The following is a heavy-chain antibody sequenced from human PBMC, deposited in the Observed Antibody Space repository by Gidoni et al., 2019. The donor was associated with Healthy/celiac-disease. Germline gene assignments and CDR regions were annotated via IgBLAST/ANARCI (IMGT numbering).Heavy chain of an antibody. V-gene: IGHV4-39*07. CDR1: GGSISSSSYY. Sequence: QLQLQESGPGLVQPSETLSLTCTVSGGSISSSSYYWGWIRQPPGKGLEWIGSIYYSGSTYYNPSLKSRVTISVDTSKNQFSLKLSSVTAADTAVYYCARVSSSWFGSQDYWGQGTLVTVSS. J-gene: IGHJ4*02. D-gene: IGHD6-13*01. CDR3: ARVSSSWFGSQDY. CDR2: IYYSGST.